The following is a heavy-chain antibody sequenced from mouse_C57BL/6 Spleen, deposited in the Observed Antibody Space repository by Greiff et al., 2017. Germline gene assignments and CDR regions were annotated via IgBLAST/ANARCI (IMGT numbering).Heavy chain of an antibody. CDR2: INYDGSST. J-gene: IGHJ1*03. V-gene: IGHV5-16*01. D-gene: IGHD2-5*01. CDR3: ARDRLYSNDGYFDV. Sequence: EVKVVESEGGLVQPGSSMKLSCTASGFTFSDYYMAWVRQVPEKGLEWVANINYDGSSTYYLDSLKSRFIISRDNAKNILYLQMSSLKSEDTATYYCARDRLYSNDGYFDVWGTGTTVTVSS. CDR1: GFTFSDYY.